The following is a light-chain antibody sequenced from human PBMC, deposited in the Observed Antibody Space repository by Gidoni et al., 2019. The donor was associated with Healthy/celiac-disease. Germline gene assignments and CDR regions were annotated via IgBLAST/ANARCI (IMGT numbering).Light chain of an antibody. CDR2: AAS. V-gene: IGKV1-39*01. Sequence: IQITQSPSSLSASVGDRVTITCRASHSISIYLNWYQQKPGKAPKLLIYAASSLQSGVPSRFSGSGAGTDFTLTISSLQPEDFETYYCQQSYSTPQTFGQGTKVEIK. CDR1: HSISIY. CDR3: QQSYSTPQT. J-gene: IGKJ1*01.